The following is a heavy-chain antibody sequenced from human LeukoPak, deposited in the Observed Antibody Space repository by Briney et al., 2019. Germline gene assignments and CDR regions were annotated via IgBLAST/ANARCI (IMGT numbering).Heavy chain of an antibody. D-gene: IGHD5-12*01. Sequence: ASVKVSCKASGYTFTNYYMNWVRQAPGQGLEWMGIINPSGGSTSYAQKSQGRVTVTRDTSTSTVYMELSSLRSVDTAMYYCAREGEIGYDLSDYWGQGTLVTVSS. CDR3: AREGEIGYDLSDY. J-gene: IGHJ4*02. CDR1: GYTFTNYY. V-gene: IGHV1-46*01. CDR2: INPSGGST.